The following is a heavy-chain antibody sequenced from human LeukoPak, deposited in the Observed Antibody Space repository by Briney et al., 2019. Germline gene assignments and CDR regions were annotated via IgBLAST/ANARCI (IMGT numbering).Heavy chain of an antibody. CDR3: ARAMVRGVVRNWFDP. J-gene: IGHJ5*02. Sequence: GGSLRLSSAASGFTFSSYAMHWVRQAPGKGLEWVAGISYDGSNKYYADSVKGRFTISRDNSKNTLYLQMNSLRAEDTAVYYCARAMVRGVVRNWFDPWGQGTLVTVSS. CDR2: ISYDGSNK. D-gene: IGHD3-10*01. CDR1: GFTFSSYA. V-gene: IGHV3-30-3*01.